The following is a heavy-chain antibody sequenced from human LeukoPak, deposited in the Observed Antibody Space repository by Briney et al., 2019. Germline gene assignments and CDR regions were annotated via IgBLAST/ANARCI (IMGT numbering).Heavy chain of an antibody. D-gene: IGHD6-6*01. J-gene: IGHJ4*02. CDR1: GFTFDDYG. Sequence: GGSLRLSCAASGFTFDDYGMSWVRQAPGKGLEWVSAISGSGGSTYYADSVKGRFTISRDNSKNTLYLQMNSLRAEDTAVYYCAKDRWYSSSGFFDYWGQGTLVTVSS. V-gene: IGHV3-23*01. CDR3: AKDRWYSSSGFFDY. CDR2: ISGSGGST.